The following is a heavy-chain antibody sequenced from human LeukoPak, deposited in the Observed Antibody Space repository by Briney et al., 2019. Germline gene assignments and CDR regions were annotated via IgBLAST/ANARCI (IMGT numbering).Heavy chain of an antibody. CDR3: ARRIYGGGYDY. D-gene: IGHD4-23*01. CDR1: GGSISSSSHY. V-gene: IGHV4-39*01. CDR2: IFYSGNT. J-gene: IGHJ4*02. Sequence: PSETLSLTCTVSGGSISSSSHYWGWIRQSPGNGLERIGSIFYSGNTYYNLSLKSRVSISVDTSKNQFSLRLNSVTAADTAVYYCARRIYGGGYDYWGQGSLVSVSS.